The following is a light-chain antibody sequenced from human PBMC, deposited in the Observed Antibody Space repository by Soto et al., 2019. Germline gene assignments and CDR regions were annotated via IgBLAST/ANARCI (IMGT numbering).Light chain of an antibody. CDR2: GAS. CDR3: QQYGSSPLYI. Sequence: EIVLTQSPGTLSLSPGERATLSCRASQSVSNNYLAWYQQKPGQALRLLIYGASSRATGIPDRFSGTGSGTDFTLTISRQEPEDFAVYYCQQYGSSPLYIFGQGTKLEIK. V-gene: IGKV3-20*01. J-gene: IGKJ2*01. CDR1: QSVSNNY.